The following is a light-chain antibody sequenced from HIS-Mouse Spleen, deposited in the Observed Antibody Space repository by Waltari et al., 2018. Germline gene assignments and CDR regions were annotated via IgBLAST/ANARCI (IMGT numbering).Light chain of an antibody. CDR3: SSYTSSSTLV. V-gene: IGLV2-14*03. CDR2: DVS. Sequence: QSALTQPASVSVSPGQSIPISCTGTSSDVGGYNYVPWYQQHPGKAPKLMIYDVSNRPSGVSNRFSGSKSGNTASLTISGLQAEDEADYYCSSYTSSSTLVFGGGTKLTVL. CDR1: SSDVGGYNY. J-gene: IGLJ2*01.